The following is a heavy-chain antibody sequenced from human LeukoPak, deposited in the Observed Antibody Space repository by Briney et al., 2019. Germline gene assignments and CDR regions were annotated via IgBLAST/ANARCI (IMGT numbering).Heavy chain of an antibody. CDR3: ARDIYYYDSRGKGPDY. V-gene: IGHV1-2*02. CDR2: INPNSGGT. D-gene: IGHD3-22*01. CDR1: GYTFTGYY. J-gene: IGHJ4*02. Sequence: ASVKVSCKASGYTFTGYYMHWVRQAPGQGLEWMGWINPNSGGTNYAQKFQGRVTMTRDTSISTAYMELSRLRSDDTAVYYCARDIYYYDSRGKGPDYWGQGTLVTVSS.